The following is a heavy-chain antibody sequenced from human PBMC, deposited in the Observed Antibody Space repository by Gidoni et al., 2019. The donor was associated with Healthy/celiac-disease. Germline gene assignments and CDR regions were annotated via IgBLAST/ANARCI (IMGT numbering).Heavy chain of an antibody. D-gene: IGHD3-16*02. V-gene: IGHV3-21*01. CDR1: GFTFSSYS. Sequence: EVQLVESGGGLVKPGGSLRLSCAASGFTFSSYSMNWVRQAPGKGLEWVSSIRSSSSYIYYADSVKGRFTISRDNAKNSLYLQMNSLRAEDTAVYYCARDYDYVWGSYRYFVYWGQGTLVTVSS. CDR2: IRSSSSYI. CDR3: ARDYDYVWGSYRYFVY. J-gene: IGHJ4*02.